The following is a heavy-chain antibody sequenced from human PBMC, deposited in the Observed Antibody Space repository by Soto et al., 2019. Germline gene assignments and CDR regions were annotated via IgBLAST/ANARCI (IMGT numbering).Heavy chain of an antibody. D-gene: IGHD4-17*01. CDR1: GFTFSSYG. J-gene: IGHJ2*01. CDR2: ISYDGSNK. CDR3: ASTTVETHYWYFDL. V-gene: IGHV3-30*03. Sequence: QVQLVESGGGVVQPGRSLRLPCAASGFTFSSYGMHWVRQAPGKGLEWVAVISYDGSNKYYADSVKGRFTISRDNSKNTLYLQMNSLRAEDTAVYYCASTTVETHYWYFDLWGRGTLVTVSS.